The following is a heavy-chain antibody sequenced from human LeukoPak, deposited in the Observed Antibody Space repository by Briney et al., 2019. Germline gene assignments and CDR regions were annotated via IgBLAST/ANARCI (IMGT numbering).Heavy chain of an antibody. CDR2: INHSGST. CDR3: ARAVGSAAPDAFDV. V-gene: IGHV4-34*01. D-gene: IGHD6-13*01. CDR1: GGSFSGYY. J-gene: IGHJ3*01. Sequence: PSETLSLTCAVYGGSFSGYYWSWIRQPPGKGLEWIGEINHSGSTNYNPSLKSRVTISVDTSKNQFSLKLSSVTAADTAVYYCARAVGSAAPDAFDVWGQGTMVTVSS.